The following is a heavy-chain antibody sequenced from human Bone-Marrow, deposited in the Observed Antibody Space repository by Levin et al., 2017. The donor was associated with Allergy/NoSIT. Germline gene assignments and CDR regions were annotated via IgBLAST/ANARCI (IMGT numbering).Heavy chain of an antibody. CDR2: IYSGGST. CDR1: GFTVSSNY. V-gene: IGHV3-53*01. J-gene: IGHJ2*01. CDR3: AKEAGLGSYGSDWYFDL. D-gene: IGHD5-18*01. Sequence: PGGSLRLSCAASGFTVSSNYMSWVRQAPGKGLEWVSVIYSGGSTYYADSVKGRFTISRDNSKNTLYLQMNSLRAEDTAVYYCAKEAGLGSYGSDWYFDLWGRGTLVTVSS.